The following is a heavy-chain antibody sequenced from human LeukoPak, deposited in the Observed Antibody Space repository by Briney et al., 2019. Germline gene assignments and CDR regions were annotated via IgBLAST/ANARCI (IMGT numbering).Heavy chain of an antibody. CDR2: IYYSGST. CDR3: ARLDIVVVVAALRAPNDY. V-gene: IGHV4-39*01. CDR1: GGSISSSSYY. J-gene: IGHJ4*02. Sequence: SETLSLTCTVSGGSISSSSYYRGWIRQPPGKGLEWIGSIYYSGSTYYNPSLKSRVTISVDTSKNQFSLKLSSVTAADTAAYYCARLDIVVVVAALRAPNDYWGQGTLVTVSS. D-gene: IGHD2-15*01.